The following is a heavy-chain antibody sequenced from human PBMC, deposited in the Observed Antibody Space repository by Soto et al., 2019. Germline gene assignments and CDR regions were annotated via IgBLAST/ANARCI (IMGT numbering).Heavy chain of an antibody. CDR2: IYSAGAT. V-gene: IGHV4-4*02. D-gene: IGHD2-2*02. J-gene: IGHJ4*02. CDR1: GVSMHDNW. CDR3: TRHIPHSRSFDF. Sequence: QVQLQMSGPGLVKPSGTLSLTCTVSGVSMHDNWWSWVRQSPDKGLEWIGEIYSAGATNYNPPFKSRAAISIDTSKNEFSLKLFSVTAADTALYYCTRHIPHSRSFDFWDQGTLVTVSS.